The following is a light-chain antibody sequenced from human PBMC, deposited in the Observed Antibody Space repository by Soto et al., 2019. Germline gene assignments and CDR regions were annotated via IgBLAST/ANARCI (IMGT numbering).Light chain of an antibody. CDR2: DAS. CDR1: EDISTW. Sequence: DIQMTQSPSSVSASVGDRVTITCRSSEDISTWLAWYQQKPGKAPKLLIYDASNLETGVPSRFSGSGSGTDFTFTISSLQPEDIATYYCQQYDNLPITFGQGTRLEIK. CDR3: QQYDNLPIT. J-gene: IGKJ5*01. V-gene: IGKV1-33*01.